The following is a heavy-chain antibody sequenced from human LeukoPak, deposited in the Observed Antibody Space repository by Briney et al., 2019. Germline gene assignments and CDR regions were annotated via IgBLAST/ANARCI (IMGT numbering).Heavy chain of an antibody. V-gene: IGHV4-30-2*01. J-gene: IGHJ5*02. CDR2: IYHSGST. CDR1: GGSFSGYY. Sequence: SETLSLTCAVYGGSFSGYYWSWIRQPPGKGLEWIGYIYHSGSTYYNPSLKSRVTISVDRSKNQFSLKLSSVTAADTAVYYCARDRAANWFDPWGQGTLVTVSS. CDR3: ARDRAANWFDP.